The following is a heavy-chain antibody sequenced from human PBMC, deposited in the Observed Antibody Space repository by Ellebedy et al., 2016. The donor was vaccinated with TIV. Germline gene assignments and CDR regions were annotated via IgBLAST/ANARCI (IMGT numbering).Heavy chain of an antibody. Sequence: ASVKVSCXASGYTFTSYYMHWVRQAPGQGLEWMGIINPSGGSTSYAQKFQGRVTMTRDTSTSTVYMELSRLRSGDTAVYYCARVRGGMYNWFDPWGQGTLVTVSS. D-gene: IGHD3-10*01. V-gene: IGHV1-46*01. CDR1: GYTFTSYY. CDR2: INPSGGST. J-gene: IGHJ5*02. CDR3: ARVRGGMYNWFDP.